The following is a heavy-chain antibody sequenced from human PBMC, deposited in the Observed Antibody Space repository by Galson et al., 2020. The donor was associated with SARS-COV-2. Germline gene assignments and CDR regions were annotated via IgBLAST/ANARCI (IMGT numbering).Heavy chain of an antibody. CDR3: ARLDVLWSGYQTETNWFDP. Sequence: HGESLKISCKGSGYSFTSYWISWVRQMPGKGLEWMGRINPSDSYTNYSPSFQGHVTISADKSISTAYLQWSSLKASDTAMYYCARLDVLWSGYQTETNWFDPWGQGTLVTVSS. CDR1: GYSFTSYW. D-gene: IGHD3-3*01. J-gene: IGHJ5*02. V-gene: IGHV5-10-1*01. CDR2: INPSDSYT.